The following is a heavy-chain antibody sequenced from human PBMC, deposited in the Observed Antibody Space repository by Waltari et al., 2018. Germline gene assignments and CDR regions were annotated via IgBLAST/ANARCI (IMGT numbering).Heavy chain of an antibody. Sequence: QVQLVQSGAEVKKPGSSVKVSCKASGGPFSSYTISWVRQAPGQGLEWMGRIIPILGIANYAQKFQGRVTITADKSTSTAYMELSSLRSEDTAVYYCARGPYYDFWSGYYGWFDPWGQGTLVTVSS. D-gene: IGHD3-3*01. V-gene: IGHV1-69*02. J-gene: IGHJ5*02. CDR3: ARGPYYDFWSGYYGWFDP. CDR2: IIPILGIA. CDR1: GGPFSSYT.